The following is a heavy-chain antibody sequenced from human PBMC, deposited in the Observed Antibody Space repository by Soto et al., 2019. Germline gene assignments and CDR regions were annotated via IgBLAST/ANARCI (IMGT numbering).Heavy chain of an antibody. CDR2: INPNSGGT. J-gene: IGHJ6*02. V-gene: IGHV1-2*02. CDR3: ARDQGDFWSGYSLDYYYGMDV. D-gene: IGHD3-3*01. Sequence: QVQLVQSGAEVKKPGASVKVSCKASGYTFTGYYMHWVRQATGQGLEWMGWINPNSGGTNNAQKIQGRVTMTRDTSISTAYMELSRLRSDDTAVYYCARDQGDFWSGYSLDYYYGMDVWGQGTTVTVSS. CDR1: GYTFTGYY.